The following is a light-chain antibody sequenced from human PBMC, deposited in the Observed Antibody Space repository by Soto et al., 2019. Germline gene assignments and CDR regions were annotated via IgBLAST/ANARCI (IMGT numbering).Light chain of an antibody. J-gene: IGLJ3*02. Sequence: QSVLTQPPSAYGTPGQRGTSSCSGSSSNIGTNTVNWYQQFPRSAPKLLMYSSNQRPSGVPDRFSGSKSGTSASLAISGLQSEDEADYYCAAWDGSLNVVLFGGGTKLTVL. CDR3: AAWDGSLNVVL. CDR1: SSNIGTNT. V-gene: IGLV1-44*01. CDR2: SSN.